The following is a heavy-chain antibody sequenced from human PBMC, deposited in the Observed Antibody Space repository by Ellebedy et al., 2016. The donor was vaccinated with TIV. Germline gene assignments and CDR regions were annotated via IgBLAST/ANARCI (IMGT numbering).Heavy chain of an antibody. V-gene: IGHV4-59*08. D-gene: IGHD2-21*01. J-gene: IGHJ3*02. Sequence: SETLSLTXTVSGGSISSYYWSWIRQPPGKGLEWSGYIYYSGSTNYNPSLKSRVTISVDTSKNLFSLKLSSVTAADTAVYYCARPIPGVDSWGQGTMVTVSS. CDR2: IYYSGST. CDR1: GGSISSYY. CDR3: ARPIPGVDS.